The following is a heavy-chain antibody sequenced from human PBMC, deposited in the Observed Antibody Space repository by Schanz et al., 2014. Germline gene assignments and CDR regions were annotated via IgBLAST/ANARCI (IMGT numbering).Heavy chain of an antibody. Sequence: AQLVESGGGVVQPGRSLRLSCVASGFSFSSYGMHWVRQAPGKGLEWVSYISRSSSTIYYADSVRGRFTISRDNAKNSLYLQMNSLRAEDTAVYYCARAQGVIRLYYGVDVWGQGTTVTVSS. D-gene: IGHD3-10*01. J-gene: IGHJ6*02. CDR3: ARAQGVIRLYYGVDV. CDR1: GFSFSSYG. CDR2: ISRSSSTI. V-gene: IGHV3-48*01.